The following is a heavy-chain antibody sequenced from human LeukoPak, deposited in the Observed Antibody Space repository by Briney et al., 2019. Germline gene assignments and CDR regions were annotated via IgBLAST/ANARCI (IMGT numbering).Heavy chain of an antibody. CDR1: GFTFSSYS. J-gene: IGHJ4*02. CDR3: ANGIRYAFDY. V-gene: IGHV3-48*02. D-gene: IGHD3-9*01. CDR2: IRTTAEGAKYA. Sequence: GGALRLSCAASGFTFSSYSMNWVRQAPGKGLERISNIRTTAEGAKYAYYADSVKGRVTISRDDGKNTLYLHMNSLRDDDTAVYYCANGIRYAFDYWGQGILVTVSS.